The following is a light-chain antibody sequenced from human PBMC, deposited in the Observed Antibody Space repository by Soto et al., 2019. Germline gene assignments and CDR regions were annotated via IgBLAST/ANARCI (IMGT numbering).Light chain of an antibody. J-gene: IGKJ2*01. CDR2: GAS. CDR3: PQYINSPPMYT. Sequence: EIVITQSPATLSVSPGERATLSCRASQSVSSNLAWYQQKPGQAPRLLIYGASTRATGIPARFSGSGSGTEFTLTISSLQSDVFAVYNSPQYINSPPMYTVRQWTKL. CDR1: QSVSSN. V-gene: IGKV3-15*01.